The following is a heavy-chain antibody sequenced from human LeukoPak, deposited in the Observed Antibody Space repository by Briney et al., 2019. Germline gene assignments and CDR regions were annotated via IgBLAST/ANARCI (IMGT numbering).Heavy chain of an antibody. CDR2: IYSGGST. CDR1: EFIVSSNY. Sequence: GGSLRLSCAASEFIVSSNYMSWVRQAPGKGLEWVSVIYSGGSTYYADSVKGRFTISRDNSKNTLYLQMNSLRAEDTAVYYCARDVTTVTTRFAFDIWGQGTMVTASS. D-gene: IGHD4-17*01. J-gene: IGHJ3*02. CDR3: ARDVTTVTTRFAFDI. V-gene: IGHV3-53*01.